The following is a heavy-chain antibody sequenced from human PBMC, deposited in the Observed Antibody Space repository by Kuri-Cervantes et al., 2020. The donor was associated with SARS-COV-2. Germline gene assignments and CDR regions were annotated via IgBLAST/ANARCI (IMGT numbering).Heavy chain of an antibody. CDR1: GYTFTGYY. CDR3: ARASIDYSNYFGWFDP. J-gene: IGHJ5*02. V-gene: IGHV1-2*04. D-gene: IGHD4-11*01. CDR2: INPNSGGT. Sequence: ASVKVSCKASGYTFTGYYMHWVRQAPGQGLEWMGWINPNSGGTNYAQKFQGWVTMTRDTSISTAYMEPSRLRSDDTAVYYCARASIDYSNYFGWFDPWGQGTLVTVSS.